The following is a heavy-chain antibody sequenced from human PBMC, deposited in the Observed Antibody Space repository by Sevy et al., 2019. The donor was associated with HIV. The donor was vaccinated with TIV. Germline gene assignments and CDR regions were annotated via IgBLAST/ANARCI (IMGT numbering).Heavy chain of an antibody. Sequence: SETLSLTCAVEGGAFSGYFWTWIRQPPGKGLEWIGEINYDLTTNYNPSLNSRLTISLDPTRKRISLNPKYVTAADTALYYCARNQSPYGGGLAAFDIWGRGTVVTVS. CDR3: ARNQSPYGGGLAAFDI. D-gene: IGHD3-16*01. J-gene: IGHJ3*02. CDR1: GGAFSGYF. V-gene: IGHV4-34*01. CDR2: INYDLTT.